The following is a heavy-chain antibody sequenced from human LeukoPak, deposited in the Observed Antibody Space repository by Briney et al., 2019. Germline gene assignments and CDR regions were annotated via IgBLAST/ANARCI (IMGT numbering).Heavy chain of an antibody. CDR2: INPNSGGT. D-gene: IGHD3-10*01. J-gene: IGHJ6*02. CDR3: ARALHYGSGSYYYYYGMDV. V-gene: IGHV1-2*02. CDR1: GYTFTGCY. Sequence: ASVKVSCKASGYTFTGCYMHWVRQAPGQGLEWMGWINPNSGGTNYAQKFQGRVTMTRDTSISTAYMELSRLRSDDTAVYYCARALHYGSGSYYYYYGMDVWGQGTTVTVSS.